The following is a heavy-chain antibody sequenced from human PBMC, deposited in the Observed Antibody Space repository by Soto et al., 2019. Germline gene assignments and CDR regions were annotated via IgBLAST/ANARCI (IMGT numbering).Heavy chain of an antibody. CDR2: MHRGGTT. Sequence: AGGSLRLSCVVSGFSVSATSIFWVRQATGKGLEWVSLMHRGGTTDNADSVKGRFTTSRDKSKNTLYLHMNGLRVEDTAVYYCARVNTTLVDHFDCWGQGTLVTVS. D-gene: IGHD5-18*01. V-gene: IGHV3-53*01. CDR3: ARVNTTLVDHFDC. J-gene: IGHJ4*02. CDR1: GFSVSATS.